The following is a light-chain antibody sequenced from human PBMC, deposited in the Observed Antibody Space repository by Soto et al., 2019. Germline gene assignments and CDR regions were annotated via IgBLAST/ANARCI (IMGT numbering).Light chain of an antibody. J-gene: IGKJ1*01. CDR3: LLDYSYFWA. CDR2: KAS. Sequence: DIPMSQAPSSLSGSVGDRVTITCRASQTISSWLAWYQQKPGKAPKLLIYKASTLKSGVPSRFSGSGSGTEFTLTISSLQPEDFATYYCLLDYSYFWAFGQGTKVEIK. V-gene: IGKV1-5*03. CDR1: QTISSW.